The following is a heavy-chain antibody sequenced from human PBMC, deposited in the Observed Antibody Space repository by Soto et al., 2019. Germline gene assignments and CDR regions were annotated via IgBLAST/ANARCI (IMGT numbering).Heavy chain of an antibody. CDR1: GGYIRSSSYY. CDR2: IYYSGST. J-gene: IGHJ6*02. D-gene: IGHD4-17*01. V-gene: IGHV4-39*01. Sequence: SETLSLTYPVSGGYIRSSSYYLGWISQPPGKGLEWIGSIYYSGSTYYNPSLKSRVTISVDTSKNQFSLKLSSVTAADTAVYYCARRNYLRRSYYYYGMDGWGQGTTVTVSS. CDR3: ARRNYLRRSYYYYGMDG.